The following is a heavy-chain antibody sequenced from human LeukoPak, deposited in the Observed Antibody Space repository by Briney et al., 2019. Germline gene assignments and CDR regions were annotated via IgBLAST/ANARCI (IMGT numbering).Heavy chain of an antibody. CDR1: GFTFDDYA. CDR2: ISWNSGSI. V-gene: IGHV3-9*01. D-gene: IGHD3-10*01. CDR3: ARGNYYGMDV. J-gene: IGHJ6*02. Sequence: GGSLRFSCAASGFTFDDYAMHWVRQAPGKGLEWVSGISWNSGSIGYADSVKGRFTISRDNAKNSLYLQMNSLRAEDTAVYYCARGNYYGMDVWGQGTTVTVSS.